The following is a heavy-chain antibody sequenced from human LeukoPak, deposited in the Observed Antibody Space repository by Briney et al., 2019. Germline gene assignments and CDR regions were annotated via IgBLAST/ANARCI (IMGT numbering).Heavy chain of an antibody. CDR2: IYYSGST. V-gene: IGHV4-59*01. CDR3: ARADDAFDI. Sequence: SETPSLTCTVSGGSISSYYWSWIRQPPGKGLEWIGYIYYSGSTNYNPSLKSRVTISVDTSKNQFSLKLSSVTAADTAVYYCARADDAFDIWGQGTMVTVSS. CDR1: GGSISSYY. J-gene: IGHJ3*02.